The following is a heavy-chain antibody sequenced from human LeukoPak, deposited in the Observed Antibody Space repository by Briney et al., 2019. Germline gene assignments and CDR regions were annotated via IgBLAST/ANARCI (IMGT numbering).Heavy chain of an antibody. CDR3: ARDSGWETAAFDI. V-gene: IGHV3-66*01. Sequence: GGSLRLSCAASGFTVSSNYMSWVRQAPGKGLEWVSVIYSGGSTYYADSVKGRFTISRDNSKNTLYLQMNSLRAEDTAVYYCARDSGWETAAFDIWGQGTVVTVSS. CDR2: IYSGGST. D-gene: IGHD1-26*01. CDR1: GFTVSSNY. J-gene: IGHJ3*02.